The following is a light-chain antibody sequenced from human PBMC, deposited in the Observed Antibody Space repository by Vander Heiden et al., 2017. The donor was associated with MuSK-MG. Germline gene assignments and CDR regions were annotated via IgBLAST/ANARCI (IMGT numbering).Light chain of an antibody. Sequence: DIQMTQSPSSLSASVGDRVTITYRASQSISSYLNWYQQKPGKAPKRLIYDSSSFQSGVLSRFSGRGSGTDGNLNISSLQPEDFATYYCQQSYSTPITFGQGTRLEIK. CDR3: QQSYSTPIT. CDR2: DSS. J-gene: IGKJ5*01. V-gene: IGKV1-39*01. CDR1: QSISSY.